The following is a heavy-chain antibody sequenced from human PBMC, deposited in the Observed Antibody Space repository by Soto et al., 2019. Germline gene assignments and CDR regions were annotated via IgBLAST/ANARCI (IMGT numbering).Heavy chain of an antibody. CDR1: GFTFSSYA. D-gene: IGHD7-27*01. CDR3: ARQNRPITGDSPFDY. CDR2: ISYDGSNK. V-gene: IGHV3-30*04. J-gene: IGHJ4*02. Sequence: GGSLRLSCAASGFTFSSYAMHWVRQAPGKGLEWVAVISYDGSNKYYADSVKGRFTISRDNSKNTLYLQMNSLRAEDTAVYYCARQNRPITGDSPFDYWGQGTLVTVSS.